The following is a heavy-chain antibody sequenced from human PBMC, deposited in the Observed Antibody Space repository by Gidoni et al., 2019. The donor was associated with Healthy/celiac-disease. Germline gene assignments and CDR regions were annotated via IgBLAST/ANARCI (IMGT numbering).Heavy chain of an antibody. D-gene: IGHD2-15*01. CDR1: GFTFSNAW. J-gene: IGHJ4*02. V-gene: IGHV3-15*01. CDR2: IKSKTDGGTT. CDR3: TPAVVVVAATPPHY. Sequence: VKPGGSLRLSCAASGFTFSNAWMSWVRQAPGKGLEWVGRIKSKTDGGTTDYAAPVKGRFTISRDDSKNTLYLQMNSLKNEDTAVYYCTPAVVVVAATPPHYWGQGTLVTVSS.